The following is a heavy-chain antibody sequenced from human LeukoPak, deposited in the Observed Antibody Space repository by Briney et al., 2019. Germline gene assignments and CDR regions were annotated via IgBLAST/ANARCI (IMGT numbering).Heavy chain of an antibody. D-gene: IGHD3-22*01. J-gene: IGHJ3*02. CDR2: ISGSGGST. CDR3: ARVSGYGDAFDI. V-gene: IGHV3-23*01. Sequence: GGSLRLSCAASGFTFSSYGMSWVRQAPGKGLEWVSAISGSGGSTYYADSVKGRFTISRDNSKSTLYLQMNSLRAEDTAVYYCARVSGYGDAFDIWGQGTMVTVSS. CDR1: GFTFSSYG.